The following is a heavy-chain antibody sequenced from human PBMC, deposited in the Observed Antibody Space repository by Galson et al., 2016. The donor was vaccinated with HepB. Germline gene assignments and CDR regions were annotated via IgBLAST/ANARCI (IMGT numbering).Heavy chain of an antibody. D-gene: IGHD3-10*01. CDR2: ISKSGST. CDR3: VRDETYASARFDY. V-gene: IGHV4-59*01. J-gene: IGHJ4*02. Sequence: SETLSLTCTVSGSSISPYDWTWIRQPPGQRLEWIGYISKSGSTDYNPSLRSRVTISLDPSKSQFSLSLSSVSAADTAVYYCVRDETYASARFDYWGQGALVTVSS. CDR1: GSSISPYD.